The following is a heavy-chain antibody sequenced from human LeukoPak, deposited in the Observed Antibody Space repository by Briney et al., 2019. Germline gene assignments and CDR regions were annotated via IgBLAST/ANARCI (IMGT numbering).Heavy chain of an antibody. CDR3: ARGGLRANNWFDP. D-gene: IGHD5-12*01. Sequence: PSETLSLTCAVYGGSFSGYYWSWIRQPPGKGLEWIGEINHRGSTNYNPSLKSRVTISVDTSKNQFSLKLSSVTAADTAVYYCARGGLRANNWFDPWGQGTLVTVSS. CDR1: GGSFSGYY. V-gene: IGHV4-34*01. CDR2: INHRGST. J-gene: IGHJ5*02.